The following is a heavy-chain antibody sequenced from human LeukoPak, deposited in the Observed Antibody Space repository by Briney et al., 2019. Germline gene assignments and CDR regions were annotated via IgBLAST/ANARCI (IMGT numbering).Heavy chain of an antibody. J-gene: IGHJ5*02. CDR2: IKYDGDEE. Sequence: GGSLRLSCAASGFTFRDFWMSWMRQAPGKGLEWVANIKYDGDEEYYVDSVKGRFTISRDNAKNSLYLQMNSLRAEDTAVYYCARALLRYFDQTKFDPWGQGTLVTVSS. CDR3: ARALLRYFDQTKFDP. D-gene: IGHD3-9*01. CDR1: GFTFRDFW. V-gene: IGHV3-7*03.